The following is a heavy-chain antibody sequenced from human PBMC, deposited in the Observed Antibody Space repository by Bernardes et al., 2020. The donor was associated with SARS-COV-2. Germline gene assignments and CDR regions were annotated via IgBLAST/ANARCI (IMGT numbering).Heavy chain of an antibody. CDR3: ARGLMATRYYYYGMDV. D-gene: IGHD2-8*01. V-gene: IGHV3-48*01. Sequence: GGSRRLSCVASGFTFSSYSMNWVRQAPGKGLEWLSYIGTGTTTIYYADSLRGRFTISRDTAKNSLYLQMNSLRAEDTAVYYCARGLMATRYYYYGMDVWGQWTTVPVSS. J-gene: IGHJ6*02. CDR1: GFTFSSYS. CDR2: IGTGTTTI.